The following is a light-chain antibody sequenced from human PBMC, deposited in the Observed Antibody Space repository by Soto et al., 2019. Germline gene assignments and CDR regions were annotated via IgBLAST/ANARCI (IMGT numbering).Light chain of an antibody. CDR3: QQYGSSPPIT. Sequence: EIVLTQXPVTRCFXPXGXXTXXXIASQSVSSSYLAWYQQKPGQAPRLLIYGASSRATGIPDRFSGSGSGTDFTLTISRLEPEDFAVYYCQQYGSSPPITFGQGTRLENK. J-gene: IGKJ5*01. CDR2: GAS. V-gene: IGKV3-20*01. CDR1: QSVSSSY.